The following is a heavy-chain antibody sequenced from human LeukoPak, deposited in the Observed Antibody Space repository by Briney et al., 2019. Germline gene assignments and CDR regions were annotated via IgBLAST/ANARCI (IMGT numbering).Heavy chain of an antibody. CDR1: GFTFSSYA. CDR3: AKEYGSGSYYYDY. Sequence: GGSLRLSCAASGFTFSSYAMSWVRQAPGRGLEWVSSISGSGGSTYYADSVKGRFTISRDNSKNTLYLQMNSLRAEDTAVYYCAKEYGSGSYYYDYWGQGTLVTVSS. J-gene: IGHJ4*02. V-gene: IGHV3-23*01. D-gene: IGHD3-10*01. CDR2: ISGSGGST.